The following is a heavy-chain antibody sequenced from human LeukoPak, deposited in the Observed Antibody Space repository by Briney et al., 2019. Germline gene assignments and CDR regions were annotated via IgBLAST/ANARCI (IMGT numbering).Heavy chain of an antibody. Sequence: PGGSLRLSCAASGFTFSSYAMHWVRQAPGKGLEYVSAISSNGGSTYYANSVKGRFTISRDNSKNTLYLQMGSLRAEDMAVYYCARIAAAGLAAFDYWGQGTLVTVSS. CDR3: ARIAAAGLAAFDY. CDR1: GFTFSSYA. D-gene: IGHD6-13*01. V-gene: IGHV3-64*01. J-gene: IGHJ4*02. CDR2: ISSNGGST.